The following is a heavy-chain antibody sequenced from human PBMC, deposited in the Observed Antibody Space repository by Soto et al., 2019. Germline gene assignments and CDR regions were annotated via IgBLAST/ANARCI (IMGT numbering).Heavy chain of an antibody. V-gene: IGHV3-21*01. CDR2: ISSSSSYI. D-gene: IGHD3-10*02. Sequence: GSLRLSCAASGFTFSSYSMNWVRQAPGKGLEWVSSISSSSSYIYYADSVKGRFTISRDNAKNSLYLQMNSLRAEDTAVYYCARVTRENVRVPSPFDYWGQGTLVTAPQ. CDR3: ARVTRENVRVPSPFDY. CDR1: GFTFSSYS. J-gene: IGHJ4*02.